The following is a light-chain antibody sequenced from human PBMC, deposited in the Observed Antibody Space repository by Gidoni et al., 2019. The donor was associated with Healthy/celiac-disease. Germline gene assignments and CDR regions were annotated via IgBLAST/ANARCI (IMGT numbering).Light chain of an antibody. Sequence: QSALTQPPSASGSPGRPVTISCTGTSSDVGCYTYVSWYHQHPGKAPKRMIYEVSKRPSGVPDRFSGSKSGNTASLTVSGLQAEDEADYYCSSYAGSNNVVFGGGTKLTVL. CDR3: SSYAGSNNVV. J-gene: IGLJ2*01. V-gene: IGLV2-8*01. CDR2: EVS. CDR1: SSDVGCYTY.